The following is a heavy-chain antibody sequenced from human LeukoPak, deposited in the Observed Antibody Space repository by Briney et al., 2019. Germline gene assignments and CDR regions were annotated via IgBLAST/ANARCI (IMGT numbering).Heavy chain of an antibody. CDR3: ARDSFSSTSPSYYYYYMDV. V-gene: IGHV4-4*07. CDR2: IYTSGST. J-gene: IGHJ6*03. CDR1: GGSISSYY. Sequence: SETLSLTCTVSGGSISSYYWSWIRQPAGKGLEWIGRIYTSGSTNYNPSLKSRVTMSVDTSKNQFSLKLSSVTAADTAVYYCARDSFSSTSPSYYYYYMDVWGKGTTVTVSS. D-gene: IGHD2-2*01.